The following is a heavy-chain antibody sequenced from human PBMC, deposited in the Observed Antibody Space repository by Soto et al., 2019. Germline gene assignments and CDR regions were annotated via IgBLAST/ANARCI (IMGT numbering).Heavy chain of an antibody. Sequence: SETLCLTCTVSGDSIGTDYWSWIRQSPGKGLEWIGFIYYGGSTNYNPSLKSRVTISVDTPKNQFSLKLSSVTAADTAVYYCAKNWNWGSLVHWGQGTLVTVSS. V-gene: IGHV4-59*08. CDR1: GDSIGTDY. D-gene: IGHD7-27*01. CDR3: AKNWNWGSLVH. CDR2: IYYGGST. J-gene: IGHJ4*02.